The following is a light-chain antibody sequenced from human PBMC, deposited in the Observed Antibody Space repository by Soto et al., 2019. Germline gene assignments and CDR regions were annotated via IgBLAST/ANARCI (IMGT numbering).Light chain of an antibody. V-gene: IGKV3-15*01. J-gene: IGKJ5*01. Sequence: EVVMTQSPATLSVSPGERATLSCRASQGVSSNLAWYQQKPGQAPRLLIYGASTRAAGIPARFSGSGSGTEFTLTISNLQSEDFAVYYCQQYNNWPPITFGQGTRLEIK. CDR2: GAS. CDR1: QGVSSN. CDR3: QQYNNWPPIT.